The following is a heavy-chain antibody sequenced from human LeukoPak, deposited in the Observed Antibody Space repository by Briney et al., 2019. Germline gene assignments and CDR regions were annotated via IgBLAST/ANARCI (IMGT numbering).Heavy chain of an antibody. Sequence: PGRSLRLSCAASGFTFDDYAMHWVRQAPGKGLEWVSGISWNSGSIGYADSVEGRFTISRDNAKNSLYLQMNSLRAEDTALYYCAKDYGLFAWSFDYWGQGTLVTVSS. J-gene: IGHJ4*02. D-gene: IGHD3-3*01. CDR2: ISWNSGSI. CDR3: AKDYGLFAWSFDY. V-gene: IGHV3-9*01. CDR1: GFTFDDYA.